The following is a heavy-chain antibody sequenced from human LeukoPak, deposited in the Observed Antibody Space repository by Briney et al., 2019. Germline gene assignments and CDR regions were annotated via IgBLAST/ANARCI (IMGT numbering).Heavy chain of an antibody. CDR2: IWLDGSAT. CDR3: ARDLNREGFDY. CDR1: GFDFGSYD. D-gene: IGHD1-14*01. V-gene: IGHV3-33*01. Sequence: GGSLRLSCAASGFDFGSYDMHWVRQAPGKGLEWVAIIWLDGSATYYGDSVKGRFTVSRDNSNNTLYLQMNSLRVEDTAVYYCARDLNREGFDYWGQGTLVAVSS. J-gene: IGHJ4*02.